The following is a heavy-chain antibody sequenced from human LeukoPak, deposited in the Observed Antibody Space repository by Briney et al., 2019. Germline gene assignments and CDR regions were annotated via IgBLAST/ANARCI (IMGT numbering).Heavy chain of an antibody. Sequence: GGSLRLSCAASGFTFSSYEMNWVRQAPGKGLEWVSYISSSGSTIYYADSVKGRFTISRDNAKNSLYLQMNSLRAEDTAVYYCARDRVRSSSWYPTDAFDIWGQGTMVTVSS. CDR3: ARDRVRSSSWYPTDAFDI. CDR1: GFTFSSYE. V-gene: IGHV3-48*03. J-gene: IGHJ3*02. D-gene: IGHD6-13*01. CDR2: ISSSGSTI.